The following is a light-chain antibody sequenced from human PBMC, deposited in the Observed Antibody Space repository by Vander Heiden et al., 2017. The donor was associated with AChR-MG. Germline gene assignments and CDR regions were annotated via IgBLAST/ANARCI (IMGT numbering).Light chain of an antibody. V-gene: IGLV2-11*01. CDR2: DVS. Sequence: QSALTQPRSVSGSPGQSVTISCTGTSSDAGGYNYVSWYQQHPGKAPKLMIYDVSKRPSGVPDRFSGSKSGNTASLTISGLQAEEEADYYCCSYAGSYTSWVFGGGTKLTVL. J-gene: IGLJ3*02. CDR3: CSYAGSYTSWV. CDR1: SSDAGGYNY.